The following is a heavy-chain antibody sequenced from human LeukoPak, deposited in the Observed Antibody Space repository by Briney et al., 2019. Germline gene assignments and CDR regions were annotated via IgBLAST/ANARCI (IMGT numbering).Heavy chain of an antibody. CDR3: ARGSSSWYFDRSRLSDY. CDR2: MNPNSGNT. J-gene: IGHJ4*02. CDR1: GYTFTSYD. V-gene: IGHV1-8*01. D-gene: IGHD6-13*01. Sequence: EASVKVSCEASGYTFTSYDIHWVRPATGQGLEWMGWMNPNSGNTGYAQKFQGRVTMTRNTSISTAYMELSSLRSEDTAVYYCARGSSSWYFDRSRLSDYWGQGTLVTVSP.